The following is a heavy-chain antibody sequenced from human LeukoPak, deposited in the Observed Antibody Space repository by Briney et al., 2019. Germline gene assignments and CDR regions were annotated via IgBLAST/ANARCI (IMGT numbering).Heavy chain of an antibody. J-gene: IGHJ3*02. V-gene: IGHV3-49*04. Sequence: PGGSLRLSCTAPGFTFGDYAMSWVRQAPGKGLEWVGFIRSKAYGGTTEYAASVKGRFTISRDDSKSIAYLQMNSLKTEDTAVYYCTRVAVQMTTVTPDAFDIWGQGTTVTVSS. CDR1: GFTFGDYA. D-gene: IGHD4-17*01. CDR3: TRVAVQMTTVTPDAFDI. CDR2: IRSKAYGGTT.